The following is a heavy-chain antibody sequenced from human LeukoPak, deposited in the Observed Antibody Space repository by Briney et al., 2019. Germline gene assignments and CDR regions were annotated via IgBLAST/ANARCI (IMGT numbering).Heavy chain of an antibody. V-gene: IGHV4-59*08. D-gene: IGHD1-7*01. CDR3: ARRELYFFDF. CDR2: IYYSGST. J-gene: IGHJ4*02. CDR1: GGSISGHY. Sequence: SETLSLTCTASGGSISGHYWTWIRQPPGKGLEWMGYIYYSGSTNYNPSLKSRVTISVDTSKNQFSLKMRSVTAADTAVYYCARRELYFFDFWGQGNLVTVSS.